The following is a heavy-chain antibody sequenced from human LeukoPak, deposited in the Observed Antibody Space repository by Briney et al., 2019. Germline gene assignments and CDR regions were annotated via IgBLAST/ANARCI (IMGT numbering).Heavy chain of an antibody. V-gene: IGHV3-7*03. D-gene: IGHD2-15*01. Sequence: GGSLRLSCAASGFTFSNYWMGWLRQAPGKGLDWVANIKQDGSEKYYLDSGKGRFTTSRDNAKNPLYLQMNSLRAEDTAVYYCAKLVVVTATQWYFDLWGRGTLVTVSS. J-gene: IGHJ2*01. CDR3: AKLVVVTATQWYFDL. CDR2: IKQDGSEK. CDR1: GFTFSNYW.